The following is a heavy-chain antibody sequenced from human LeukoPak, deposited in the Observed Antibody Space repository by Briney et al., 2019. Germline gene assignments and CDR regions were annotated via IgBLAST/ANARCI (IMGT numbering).Heavy chain of an antibody. CDR2: INPSGGST. V-gene: IGHV1-46*01. J-gene: IGHJ6*03. CDR3: ARDGGMVRGVGHYYYYYYMDV. Sequence: ASVKVSCKASGYTVTSYYMHWWRQAPGQRGEWRGIINPSGGSTSYAQKFQGRVTMTMDMSTITGYMELRSLRSDDTAVYYCARDGGMVRGVGHYYYYYYMDVWGKGTTVTISS. D-gene: IGHD3-10*01. CDR1: GYTVTSYY.